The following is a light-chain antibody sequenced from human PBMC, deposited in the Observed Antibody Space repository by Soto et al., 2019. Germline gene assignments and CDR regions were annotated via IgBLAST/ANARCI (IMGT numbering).Light chain of an antibody. V-gene: IGKV3D-20*02. Sequence: DIVLTQSPGTLSLSPGERATLSCRASQSFSSSYLAWYQQKPGQAPRLVIYDASNRATGIPVRFSGRGSGTDFTLTISSLEPEDFAIYYCQQRSSWPRTFGRGTKVDIK. CDR1: QSFSSSY. CDR2: DAS. CDR3: QQRSSWPRT. J-gene: IGKJ1*01.